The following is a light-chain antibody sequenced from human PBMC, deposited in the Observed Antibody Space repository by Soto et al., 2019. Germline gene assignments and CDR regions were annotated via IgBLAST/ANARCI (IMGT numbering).Light chain of an antibody. CDR3: QEYNNWRPIT. CDR1: QSVSSSY. Sequence: VMSQSPAPLSGSPGERATLSCRASQSVSSSYLAWYQQKPGQAPRLLIYGASSRATGIPDRFSGSGTGTDFTLTISRLEPEDFAVYYCQEYNNWRPITFGGGTKVDIK. V-gene: IGKV3D-20*02. J-gene: IGKJ4*01. CDR2: GAS.